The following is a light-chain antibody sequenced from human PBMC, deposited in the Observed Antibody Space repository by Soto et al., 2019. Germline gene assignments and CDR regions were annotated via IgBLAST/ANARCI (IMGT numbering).Light chain of an antibody. CDR1: QIIRTY. Sequence: DIQMTQSRSSLSASVGDRVTITCRASQIIRTYLNWYQQKPGKAPKLLVHSASTLHSGVSSRFSGSGSGTNFTLTINNLQPEDYATYFCQQGYSTLPYTFGQGTRVDIK. CDR3: QQGYSTLPYT. V-gene: IGKV1-39*01. J-gene: IGKJ2*01. CDR2: SAS.